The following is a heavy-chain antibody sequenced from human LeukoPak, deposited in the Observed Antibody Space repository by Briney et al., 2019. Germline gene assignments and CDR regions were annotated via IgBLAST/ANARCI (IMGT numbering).Heavy chain of an antibody. V-gene: IGHV3-30*04. J-gene: IGHJ4*02. Sequence: GGSLRLSCAASGFSFSNFAIHWARQAPGKGLEWLAVISHDGATKYYADSVKGRFTISRDNSNNSLSLQMNSLNAEDTAVYYCARARGRWHLLPLDFWGQGTLVTVSS. CDR1: GFSFSNFA. CDR2: ISHDGATK. CDR3: ARARGRWHLLPLDF. D-gene: IGHD1-26*01.